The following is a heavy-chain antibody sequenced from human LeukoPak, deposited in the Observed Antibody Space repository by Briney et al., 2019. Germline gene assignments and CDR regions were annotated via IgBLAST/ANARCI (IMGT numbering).Heavy chain of an antibody. V-gene: IGHV3-48*01. Sequence: GGSLRLSCAASGFTFSSYWMHWVRQAPGEGLEWVSYISNSTTINYADSVKGRFTISRDNAKNSLYLQMNSLRAEDTAVYYCARDPLHDYWGQGTLVTVSS. CDR1: GFTFSSYW. CDR3: ARDPLHDY. CDR2: ISNSTTI. J-gene: IGHJ4*02.